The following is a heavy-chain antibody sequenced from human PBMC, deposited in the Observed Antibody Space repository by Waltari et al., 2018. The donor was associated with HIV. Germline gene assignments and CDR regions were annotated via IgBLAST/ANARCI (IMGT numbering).Heavy chain of an antibody. J-gene: IGHJ4*02. Sequence: EVELVESGGDLLKPGGCLRLSCAASGFTLNSVWSSWVRQAPGKGLEWVGRIKTKGDGGATDYAAAVKGRFTISRDDSKNTVYLQMNSLKIEDTAVYYCTSEEDYGSGSHFDYWGQGTLVTVSS. D-gene: IGHD3-10*01. CDR2: IKTKGDGGAT. CDR3: TSEEDYGSGSHFDY. CDR1: GFTLNSVW. V-gene: IGHV3-15*01.